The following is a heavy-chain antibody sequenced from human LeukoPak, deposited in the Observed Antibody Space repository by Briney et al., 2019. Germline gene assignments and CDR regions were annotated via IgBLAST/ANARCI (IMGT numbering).Heavy chain of an antibody. J-gene: IGHJ5*02. CDR1: GFTFSHYG. CDR2: IWNDGSNK. CDR3: AKDAQRGFDYTNSLEH. D-gene: IGHD4-11*01. V-gene: IGHV3-33*06. Sequence: GGSLRLSCATFGFTFSHYGRHWVRQAPGKGLEWVAVIWNDGSNKYYGDSVKGRFTISRDNSKNTLYLQMNSLTVEDTAVYYCAKDAQRGFDYTNSLEHWGQGTLVTVSS.